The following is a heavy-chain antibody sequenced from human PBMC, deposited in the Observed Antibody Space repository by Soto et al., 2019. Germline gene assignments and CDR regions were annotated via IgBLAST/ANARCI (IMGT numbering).Heavy chain of an antibody. CDR1: GYTFTSYA. CDR2: ISAYNGNT. J-gene: IGHJ5*02. D-gene: IGHD5-12*01. CDR3: ARGWLRGNWFDP. V-gene: IGHV1-18*01. Sequence: ASVKVSCKASGYTFTSYAMHWVRQAPGQGLEWMGWISAYNGNTNYAQKLQGRVTMTTDTSTSTAYMELRSLRSDDTAVYYCARGWLRGNWFDPWGQGTLVTSPQ.